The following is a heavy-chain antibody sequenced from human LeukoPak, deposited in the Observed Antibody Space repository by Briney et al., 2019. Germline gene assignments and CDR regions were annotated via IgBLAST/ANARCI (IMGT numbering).Heavy chain of an antibody. V-gene: IGHV1-18*01. D-gene: IGHD2-2*01. CDR3: ARNVVVPAASLYYYYYYMDV. Sequence: ASVKVSCTASGYTFTSYGISWVRQAPGQGLEWMGWISTYNGNTNYAQKLQGRVTMTTDTSTSTAYMELRSLRSDDTAVYYCARNVVVPAASLYYYYYYMDVWGKGTTVTVSS. J-gene: IGHJ6*03. CDR1: GYTFTSYG. CDR2: ISTYNGNT.